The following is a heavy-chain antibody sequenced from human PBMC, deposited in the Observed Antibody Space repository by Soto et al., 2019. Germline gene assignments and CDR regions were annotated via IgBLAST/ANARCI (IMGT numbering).Heavy chain of an antibody. CDR2: VIPLYGTA. Sequence: QVQLVQSGAEVKQPGSSVKVSCKTSGGTFSTYAIYWVRQAPGQGLEWMGAVIPLYGTADYAQKFQGRVTITADESTSTASMALSSLRSEDTAVYYCARPKGSYSSGYYDFDYWGQGTLVTVSS. V-gene: IGHV1-69*01. D-gene: IGHD6-19*01. J-gene: IGHJ4*02. CDR3: ARPKGSYSSGYYDFDY. CDR1: GGTFSTYA.